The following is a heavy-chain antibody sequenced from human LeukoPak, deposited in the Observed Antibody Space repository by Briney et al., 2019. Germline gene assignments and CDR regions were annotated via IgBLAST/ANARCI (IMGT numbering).Heavy chain of an antibody. CDR1: GGSFSGYY. J-gene: IGHJ4*02. CDR2: INHSGST. Sequence: SETLSLTCAVYGGSFSGYYWSWIRQPPGKGLEWIGEINHSGSTNYNPSLKSRVTISVDTSKNQFSLKLSSVTAADTAVYYCARQSPYYGSGSYYKDWGQGTLVTVSS. D-gene: IGHD3-10*01. CDR3: ARQSPYYGSGSYYKD. V-gene: IGHV4-34*01.